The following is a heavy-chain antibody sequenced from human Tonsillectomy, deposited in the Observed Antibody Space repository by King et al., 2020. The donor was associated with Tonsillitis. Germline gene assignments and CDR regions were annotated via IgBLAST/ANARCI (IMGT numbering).Heavy chain of an antibody. Sequence: DVQLVESGGGLVKPGGSLRLSCAASGFTFSSYSMNWVRQAPGKGLEWVSSISSSSSYIYYADSVKGRFTISRDNAKNSLYLQMNSLRAEDTAVYYCARDVRAASYYYYYGMDVWGQGTTVTVSS. CDR3: ARDVRAASYYYYYGMDV. V-gene: IGHV3-21*01. J-gene: IGHJ6*02. D-gene: IGHD6-13*01. CDR1: GFTFSSYS. CDR2: ISSSSSYI.